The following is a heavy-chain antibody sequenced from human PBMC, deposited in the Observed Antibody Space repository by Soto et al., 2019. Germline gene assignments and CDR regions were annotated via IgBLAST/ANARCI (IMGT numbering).Heavy chain of an antibody. V-gene: IGHV3-48*02. CDR3: ARDHRVYCGGDCYLDY. CDR1: GFTFSSYS. Sequence: AGGSLRLSCAASGFTFSSYSMNWVRQAPGKGLEWVSYISSSSSTIYYADSVKGRFTISRDNAKNSLYLQMNSLRDEDTAVYYCARDHRVYCGGDCYLDYWGQGTLLTVSS. J-gene: IGHJ4*02. D-gene: IGHD2-21*02. CDR2: ISSSSSTI.